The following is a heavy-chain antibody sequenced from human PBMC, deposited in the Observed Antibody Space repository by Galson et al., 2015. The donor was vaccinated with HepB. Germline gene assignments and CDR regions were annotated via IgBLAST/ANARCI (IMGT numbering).Heavy chain of an antibody. Sequence: SLRLSCAASGFTFSSYGMHWVRQAPGKGLEWVAVISYDGSNKYYADSVKGRFTISRDNSKNTLYLQMNSLRAEDTAVYYCAKGTYYYDSSGYSDDAFDIWGQGTMVTVSS. D-gene: IGHD3-22*01. J-gene: IGHJ3*02. CDR2: ISYDGSNK. CDR3: AKGTYYYDSSGYSDDAFDI. V-gene: IGHV3-30*18. CDR1: GFTFSSYG.